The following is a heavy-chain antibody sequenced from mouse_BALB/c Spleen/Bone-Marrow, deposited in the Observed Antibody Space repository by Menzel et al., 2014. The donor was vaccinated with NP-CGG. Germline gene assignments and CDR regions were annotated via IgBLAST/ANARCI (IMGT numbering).Heavy chain of an antibody. CDR3: ARGSSYFDY. V-gene: IGHV5-4*02. Sequence: EVQLVESGGGLVKPGGSLKLSCAASGFTFSDYYMYWVRQTPEKRLEWVATISDGGSYTYYPDSVKGRFTIPRDNAKNNLYLQMSSLKSEDTAMYYCARGSSYFDYWGQGTTLTVSS. J-gene: IGHJ2*01. CDR2: ISDGGSYT. D-gene: IGHD1-1*01. CDR1: GFTFSDYY.